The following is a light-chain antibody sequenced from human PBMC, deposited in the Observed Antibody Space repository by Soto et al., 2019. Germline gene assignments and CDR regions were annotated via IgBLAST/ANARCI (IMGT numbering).Light chain of an antibody. V-gene: IGKV3-15*01. CDR3: QQYNIWPWT. CDR1: QSVSSN. CDR2: GAS. J-gene: IGKJ1*01. Sequence: ERVMTQSPATLSVSPGERATLSCRASQSVSSNLAWYQQKPGQAPRLLIYGASTRATGIPARFSGSGSGTEFTLTISSLQSADLAVYYCQQYNIWPWTFGQGTKVEIK.